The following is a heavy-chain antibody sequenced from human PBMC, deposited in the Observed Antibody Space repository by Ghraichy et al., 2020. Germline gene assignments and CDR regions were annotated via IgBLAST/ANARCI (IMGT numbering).Heavy chain of an antibody. Sequence: SETLSLTCTVSGGFISYYYWNWIRQPPGKGLEWIGYIYNGGKTNYNPSLKSRVTISVDTSKNQFSLKLNSVTAADTAVYYCARDRVGATQVVGAIDIWGHGTMVTVSS. V-gene: IGHV4-59*01. CDR1: GGFISYYY. J-gene: IGHJ3*02. CDR2: IYNGGKT. D-gene: IGHD1-26*01. CDR3: ARDRVGATQVVGAIDI.